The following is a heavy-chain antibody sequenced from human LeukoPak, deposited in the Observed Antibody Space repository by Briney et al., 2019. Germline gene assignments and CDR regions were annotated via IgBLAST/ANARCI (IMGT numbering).Heavy chain of an antibody. CDR3: VREERGQAMDY. V-gene: IGHV3-64*02. Sequence: GGSLRLSCIASGFTFSLYAMHWVRQAPGKGLVYVSAISSSDGSTYYADSVKGRFTISRDNSKDTLYLQMGSLRPEDMGVYYCVREERGQAMDYWGQGTLVTVSS. CDR2: ISSSDGST. J-gene: IGHJ4*02. D-gene: IGHD2-2*01. CDR1: GFTFSLYA.